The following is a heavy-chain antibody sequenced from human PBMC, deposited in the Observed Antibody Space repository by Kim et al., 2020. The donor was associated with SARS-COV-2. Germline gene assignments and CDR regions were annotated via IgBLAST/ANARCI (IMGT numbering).Heavy chain of an antibody. CDR3: ARGDGDYSPADAFDI. V-gene: IGHV3-21*01. Sequence: GGSLRLSCAASGFTFSSYSMNWVRQAPGKGLEWVSSISSSSSYIYYADSVKGRFTISRDNAKNSLYLQMNSLRAEDTAVYYCARGDGDYSPADAFDIWGQGTMVTVSS. CDR1: GFTFSSYS. D-gene: IGHD4-17*01. CDR2: ISSSSSYI. J-gene: IGHJ3*02.